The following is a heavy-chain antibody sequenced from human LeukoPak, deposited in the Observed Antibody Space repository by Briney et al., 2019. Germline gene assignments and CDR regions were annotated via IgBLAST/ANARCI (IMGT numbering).Heavy chain of an antibody. D-gene: IGHD6-19*01. CDR1: GFTFSDYY. J-gene: IGHJ6*03. CDR3: ARGSSGWYDVPPSYYYYYYYMDV. V-gene: IGHV3-11*04. Sequence: GGSLRLSCAASGFTFSDYYMSWIRQAPGKGLEWVSHISDSGSSIYYADSVKGRFTISRDNAKNSLYLQMNSLRAEDTAVYYCARGSSGWYDVPPSYYYYYYYMDVWGKGTTVTVSS. CDR2: ISDSGSSI.